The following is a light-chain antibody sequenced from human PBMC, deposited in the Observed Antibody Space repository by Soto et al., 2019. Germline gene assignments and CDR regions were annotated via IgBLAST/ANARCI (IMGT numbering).Light chain of an antibody. J-gene: IGKJ4*01. V-gene: IGKV3-20*01. CDR3: QQYNNWPPLT. Sequence: IVLTQSPGTLSLSPGERATLSCRASQTISSSSLAWYQQKGGQAPRLLIYGASSRATGIPDRFSGSGSGTDFTLTISRLEPDDFAVYYCQQYNNWPPLTFGGGTKVEIK. CDR1: QTISSSS. CDR2: GAS.